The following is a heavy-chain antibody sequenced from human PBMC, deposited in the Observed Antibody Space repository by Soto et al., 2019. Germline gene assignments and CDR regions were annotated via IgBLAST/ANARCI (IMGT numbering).Heavy chain of an antibody. CDR3: ARRSESSTSSLYYYGLDV. CDR1: GYSFTNYW. CDR2: IDPSDSYT. D-gene: IGHD6-6*01. Sequence: SXESLTISCQGSGYSFTNYWISLVRQMPGKGLEWMGRIDPSDSYTNYSPSFQGHVTFSADKSITTAYLQWSSLKASDTAMYYCARRSESSTSSLYYYGLDVWGQGTTVTVSS. J-gene: IGHJ6*02. V-gene: IGHV5-10-1*01.